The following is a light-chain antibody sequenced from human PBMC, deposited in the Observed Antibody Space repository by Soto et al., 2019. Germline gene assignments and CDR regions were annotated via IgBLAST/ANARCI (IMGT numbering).Light chain of an antibody. CDR3: SSYTIGNTWV. V-gene: IGLV2-14*03. CDR2: DVS. J-gene: IGLJ3*02. Sequence: QSALTQPAPVSGSPGQSITISCTGTSSDVGGYNYVSWYQQHPGRAPKLIISDVSNRPSGISNRFSGSKSGNTASLAISGLQAEDEADYYCSSYTIGNTWVFGGGTKVTVL. CDR1: SSDVGGYNY.